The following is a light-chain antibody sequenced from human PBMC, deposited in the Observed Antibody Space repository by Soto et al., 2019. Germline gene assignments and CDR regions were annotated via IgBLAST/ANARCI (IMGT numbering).Light chain of an antibody. V-gene: IGKV3-15*01. CDR2: GAS. Sequence: EIVLTQSPGTLSMSPGERATLSCRASQSLSSSSLAWYQQKPGQAPRLLISGASTRATGIPARFSGSGSGTEFTLTISSLQSEDFAVYYCQQYNNWPPWTFGQGTKVDIK. J-gene: IGKJ1*01. CDR1: QSLSSS. CDR3: QQYNNWPPWT.